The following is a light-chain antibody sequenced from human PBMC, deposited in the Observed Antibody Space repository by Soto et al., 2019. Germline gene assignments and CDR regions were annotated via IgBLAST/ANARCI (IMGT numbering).Light chain of an antibody. CDR3: SSYTSSSIWV. V-gene: IGLV2-14*01. Sequence: QSALTQPASVSGSPGQSITISCTGTSSDVGGYNYVSWYQQHPGKAPKLMIYEVSNRPSGVSNRFSGSKSGNTASLTISGLKAEDEDDYYCSSYTSSSIWVFGGGTKLTVL. J-gene: IGLJ3*02. CDR1: SSDVGGYNY. CDR2: EVS.